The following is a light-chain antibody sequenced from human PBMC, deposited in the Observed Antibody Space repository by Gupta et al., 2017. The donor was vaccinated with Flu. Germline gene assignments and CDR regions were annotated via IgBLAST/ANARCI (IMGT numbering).Light chain of an antibody. CDR3: SSYAGSDNLGV. CDR2: ELS. J-gene: IGLJ3*02. V-gene: IGLV2-8*01. CDR1: SSDVGGYNY. Sequence: QSALTQPPSASGSPGQSVTIPCPGTSSDVGGYNYVSWYQHPPGKAPKLMIYELSKRPSGVPDRFSGSKSGNTASLTLSGLQAEDEADYYCSSYAGSDNLGVFGGGTNLTVL.